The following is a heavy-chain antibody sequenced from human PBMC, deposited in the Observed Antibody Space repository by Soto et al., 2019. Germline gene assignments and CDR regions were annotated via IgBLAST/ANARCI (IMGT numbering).Heavy chain of an antibody. CDR3: AVWFGQYPLAS. Sequence: QVKLVESGGGVVQPGRSLRLSCAASKLIFRNYAMHWARQAPGKGLEWMAVILHDGSDVDYSDSIRGRFTVSRDNSNSKLYLQMNSLKIEDTAVYYCAVWFGQYPLASWGQGTLVTVSS. CDR1: KLIFRNYA. J-gene: IGHJ4*02. CDR2: ILHDGSDV. V-gene: IGHV3-30*03. D-gene: IGHD3-10*01.